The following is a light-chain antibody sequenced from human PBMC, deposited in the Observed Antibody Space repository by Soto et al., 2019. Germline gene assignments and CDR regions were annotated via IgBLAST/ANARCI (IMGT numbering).Light chain of an antibody. CDR2: WAS. V-gene: IGKV4-1*01. CDR3: QQYESTPPT. CDR1: QSVLYNSNNKNY. J-gene: IGKJ2*01. Sequence: DIVMTQSPDSLAVSLVERATINCKSSQSVLYNSNNKNYLAWYQQRPGQPPKLLIYWASTRESGVPDRFSGSGSGTDFTLTITSLQAEDVAVYYCQQYESTPPTFGQGTKLEI.